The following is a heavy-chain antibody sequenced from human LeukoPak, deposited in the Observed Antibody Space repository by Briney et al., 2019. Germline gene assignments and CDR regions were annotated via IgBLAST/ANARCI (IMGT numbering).Heavy chain of an antibody. CDR1: GYSISSGYY. J-gene: IGHJ4*02. CDR2: IYHSGST. CDR3: ARRQRWLQFLDY. D-gene: IGHD5-24*01. V-gene: IGHV4-38-2*02. Sequence: SETLSLTCTVSGYSISSGYYWGWIRQPPGKGLEWIGSIYHSGSTYYNPSLKSRVTISVDTSKNQFSLKLSSVTAADTAVYYCARRQRWLQFLDYWGQGTLVTVSS.